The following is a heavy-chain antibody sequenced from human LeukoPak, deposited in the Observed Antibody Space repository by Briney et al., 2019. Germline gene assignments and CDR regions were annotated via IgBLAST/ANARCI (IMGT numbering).Heavy chain of an antibody. J-gene: IGHJ4*02. D-gene: IGHD1-14*01. V-gene: IGHV1-2*02. CDR2: INPNSGGT. CDR3: ARDIWNQRFIYY. CDR1: GYTFTDYY. Sequence: ASVKVSCKASGYTFTDYYIHWVRQAPGQGLEWMGWINPNSGGTTYAQKFQGRVTMTRDTSFSTAYMELSRLGSDDMAVYFCARDIWNQRFIYYWGQGTLVTVSS.